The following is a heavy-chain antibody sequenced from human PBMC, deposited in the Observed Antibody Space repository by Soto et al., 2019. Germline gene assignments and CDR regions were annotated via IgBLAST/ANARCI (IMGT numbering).Heavy chain of an antibody. CDR2: IYYSGST. J-gene: IGHJ5*02. CDR3: GATRGPQLET. Sequence: PSETLSLTCTVSGGSISSGGYYWSWIRHHPGKGLEWIGYIYYSGSTYYNPSLKSRVTISVDTSKNQFSLKLSSVTAADAAVYYCGATRGPQLETWGQGTLVTVSS. V-gene: IGHV4-31*03. CDR1: GGSISSGGYY. D-gene: IGHD5-12*01.